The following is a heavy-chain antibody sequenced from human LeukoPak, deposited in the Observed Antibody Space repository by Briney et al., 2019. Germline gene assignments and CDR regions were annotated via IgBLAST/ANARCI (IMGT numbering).Heavy chain of an antibody. D-gene: IGHD3-3*01. Sequence: SQTLSLTCTVSGGSISSGSYYWSWIRQPAGKGLEWIGRIYTSGSTNYNPSLKSRVTISVDTSKNQFSPKLSSVTAADTAMYYCARGLASYDFWSGYQGWFDPWGQGTLVTVSS. CDR1: GGSISSGSYY. J-gene: IGHJ5*02. CDR3: ARGLASYDFWSGYQGWFDP. V-gene: IGHV4-61*02. CDR2: IYTSGST.